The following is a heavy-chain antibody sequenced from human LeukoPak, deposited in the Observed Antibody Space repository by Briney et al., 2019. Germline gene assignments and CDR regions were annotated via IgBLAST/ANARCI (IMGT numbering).Heavy chain of an antibody. CDR3: ARGVGATEGGFDI. CDR1: GGSISSGGYS. D-gene: IGHD1-26*01. Sequence: SETLSLTCAVSGGSISSGGYSWSWIRQPPGKGLEWIGYIYDSGSTYYNPSLQSRVTISVDRSKNQFSLKLRSVTAADTAVYQCARGVGATEGGFDIWGQGTMVTVSS. J-gene: IGHJ3*02. CDR2: IYDSGST. V-gene: IGHV4-30-2*01.